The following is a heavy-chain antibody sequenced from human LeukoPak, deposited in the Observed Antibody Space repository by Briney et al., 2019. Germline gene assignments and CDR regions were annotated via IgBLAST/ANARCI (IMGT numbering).Heavy chain of an antibody. J-gene: IGHJ4*02. CDR2: IKQDGSEK. V-gene: IGHV3-7*01. Sequence: GGSLRLSCAASGFTFSSYWMGWVRQAPGKGLXXXANIKQDGSEKYYVDSVKGRFTISRDNAKNSLYLQMNSLRAEDTAVYYCARASGWYDSIDYWGQGTLVTVSS. D-gene: IGHD6-19*01. CDR3: ARASGWYDSIDY. CDR1: GFTFSSYW.